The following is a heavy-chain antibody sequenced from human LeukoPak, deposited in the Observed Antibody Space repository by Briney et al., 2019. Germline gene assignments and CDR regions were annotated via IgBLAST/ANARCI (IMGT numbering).Heavy chain of an antibody. D-gene: IGHD6-19*01. CDR2: ISYDGNNK. V-gene: IGHV3-30-3*01. J-gene: IGHJ5*02. CDR1: GFTFSSYA. Sequence: PGGSLRLSCAASGFTFSSYAMHWVRQAPGKGLEWVAVISYDGNNKYYADSVEGRFTISRDNSKNTLYLQMNSLRPEDTAVYYCAGDHSDWSWGQGTLVTVSS. CDR3: AGDHSDWS.